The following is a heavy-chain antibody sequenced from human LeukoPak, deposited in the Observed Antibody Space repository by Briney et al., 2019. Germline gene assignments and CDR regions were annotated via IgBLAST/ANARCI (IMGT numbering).Heavy chain of an antibody. Sequence: SETLSLTCTVSGGSISSGSYYWSWIRQPPGKGLEWIGYIYYSGSTNYNPSLKSRVTISVDTSKNQFSLKLSSVTAADTAVYYCARSKGYCCGGSCSNYFDYWGQGTLVTVSS. CDR2: IYYSGST. CDR1: GGSISSGSYY. CDR3: ARSKGYCCGGSCSNYFDY. D-gene: IGHD2-15*01. V-gene: IGHV4-61*01. J-gene: IGHJ4*02.